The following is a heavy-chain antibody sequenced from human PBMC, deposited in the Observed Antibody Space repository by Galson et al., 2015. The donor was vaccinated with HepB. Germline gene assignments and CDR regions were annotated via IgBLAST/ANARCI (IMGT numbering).Heavy chain of an antibody. Sequence: SLRLSCAASGFTYSLYWMNWVRQAPGKGPEWVVTLKLDGSEVNYVDSVKGRFTISRDNAKNLLFLNMNGLRAEDTAGYYCARGVWGFFDYWGQGTLVSVSS. CDR1: GFTYSLYW. J-gene: IGHJ4*02. D-gene: IGHD6-13*01. CDR2: LKLDGSEV. CDR3: ARGVWGFFDY. V-gene: IGHV3-7*03.